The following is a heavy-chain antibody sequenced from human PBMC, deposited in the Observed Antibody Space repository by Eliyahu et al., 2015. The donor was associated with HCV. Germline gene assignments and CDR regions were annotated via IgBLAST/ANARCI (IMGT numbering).Heavy chain of an antibody. J-gene: IGHJ4*02. CDR3: ARHLGRRDGYNYHNDY. Sequence: EVQLVQSGAEVKKPGESLKISCKGSGYSFXSYWIGWVRQMPGKGLEWMGNIFPGDSDTIYSPSFQGQVTISADKSISTAYLQWSSLKASDTAMYYCARHLGRRDGYNYHNDYWGQGTLVTVSS. V-gene: IGHV5-51*01. D-gene: IGHD5-24*01. CDR2: IFPGDSDT. CDR1: GYSFXSYW.